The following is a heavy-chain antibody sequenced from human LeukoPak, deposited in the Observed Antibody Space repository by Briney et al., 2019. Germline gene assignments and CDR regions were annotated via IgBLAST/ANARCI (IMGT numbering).Heavy chain of an antibody. Sequence: GRSLRLSCAASGFTFSSFGMRWVRQPPGKGLEWVAVIWYDGSKKYHADSVKGRFTLSGDSSKNTLFLQMNSLRAEDTAVYYCAKAPYSSNWNLYFDTWGQGTLVTVSS. CDR3: AKAPYSSNWNLYFDT. D-gene: IGHD6-13*01. J-gene: IGHJ4*02. V-gene: IGHV3-33*06. CDR1: GFTFSSFG. CDR2: IWYDGSKK.